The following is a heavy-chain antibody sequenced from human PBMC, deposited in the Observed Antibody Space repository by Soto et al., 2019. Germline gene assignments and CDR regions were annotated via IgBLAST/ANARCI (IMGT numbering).Heavy chain of an antibody. Sequence: AVKVSCKASGGTFSSYAISWVRQAPGQGLEWMGGIIPIFGTANYAQKFQGRVTITADESTSTAYMELSSLRSEDTAVYYCARIVVGPKGHYYYGMDVWGQGTTVTVSS. CDR1: GGTFSSYA. J-gene: IGHJ6*02. D-gene: IGHD2-15*01. CDR3: ARIVVGPKGHYYYGMDV. V-gene: IGHV1-69*13. CDR2: IIPIFGTA.